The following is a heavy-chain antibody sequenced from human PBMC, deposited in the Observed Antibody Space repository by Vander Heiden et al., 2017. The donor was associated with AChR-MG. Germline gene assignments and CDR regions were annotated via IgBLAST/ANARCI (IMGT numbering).Heavy chain of an antibody. J-gene: IGHJ4*02. D-gene: IGHD3-16*02. Sequence: EVQLLESGGGLVQPGGSLRLSCAASGFTFSSYAMSWVRQAQVKGLEWVSSIRVSGRSPYYADSGKGRFTISRDNSKNTLYLQMNSLQPEDTAVYYCAKDRQLGMITFVGVIVPSFDYWGQGTLVTVSS. CDR1: GFTFSSYA. V-gene: IGHV3-23*01. CDR2: IRVSGRSP. CDR3: AKDRQLGMITFVGVIVPSFDY.